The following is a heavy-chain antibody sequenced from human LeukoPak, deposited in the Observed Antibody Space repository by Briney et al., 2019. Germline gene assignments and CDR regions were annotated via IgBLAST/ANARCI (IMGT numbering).Heavy chain of an antibody. CDR2: IYHRGNT. CDR3: ARDRALRLGELSLHYYGMDV. D-gene: IGHD3-16*02. CDR1: GYSISSGYY. V-gene: IGHV4-38-2*02. J-gene: IGHJ6*02. Sequence: SETLSLACTVSGYSISSGYYWGWIRQPPGKGLEWIGSIYHRGNTYYNPSLKSRVTISVDTSKNQFSLKLNSVTATDTAVYYCARDRALRLGELSLHYYGMDVWGQGTTVTVSS.